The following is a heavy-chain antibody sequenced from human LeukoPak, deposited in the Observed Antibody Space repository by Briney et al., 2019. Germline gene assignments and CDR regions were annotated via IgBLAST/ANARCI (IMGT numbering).Heavy chain of an antibody. V-gene: IGHV3-23*01. J-gene: IGHJ4*02. Sequence: GGSLRLSCAASGFTFSSYAVSWGRQAPGEGLEWVSSISGSGVATYSADSVKGRFTISRDNSKNTLYLRMNSLRAEDTAVYYCAKDWGYSSSQGYYFDYWGQGTVVTVSS. D-gene: IGHD6-13*01. CDR3: AKDWGYSSSQGYYFDY. CDR1: GFTFSSYA. CDR2: ISGSGVAT.